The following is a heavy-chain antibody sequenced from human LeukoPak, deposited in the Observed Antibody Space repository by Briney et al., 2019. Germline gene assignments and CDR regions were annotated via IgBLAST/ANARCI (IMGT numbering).Heavy chain of an antibody. CDR1: GGSISSGSYY. V-gene: IGHV4-61*02. Sequence: PSETLSLTCTVSGGSISSGSYYWSWIRQPAGKGLEWIGRIYTSGSTNYNPSLKSRVTISVDTSKNQFSLKLSSVTAADTAVYYCARVGYCSSTSCYVIAFDIWGQGTMVTVSS. D-gene: IGHD2-2*01. CDR2: IYTSGST. J-gene: IGHJ3*02. CDR3: ARVGYCSSTSCYVIAFDI.